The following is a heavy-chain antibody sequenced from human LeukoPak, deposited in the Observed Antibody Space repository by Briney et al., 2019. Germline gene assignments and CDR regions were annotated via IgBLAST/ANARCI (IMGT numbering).Heavy chain of an antibody. Sequence: GGSLRLSCAASGFTFSSYAMHWVRQAPGKGLEWVAVISYDGSNKYYADSVKGRFTISRDNSKNTLYLQMNSLRAEDTAVYYCAKGDPPHIVLMVYAIGGVDYWGQGTLVTVSS. J-gene: IGHJ4*02. CDR3: AKGDPPHIVLMVYAIGGVDY. V-gene: IGHV3-30*01. CDR2: ISYDGSNK. CDR1: GFTFSSYA. D-gene: IGHD2-8*01.